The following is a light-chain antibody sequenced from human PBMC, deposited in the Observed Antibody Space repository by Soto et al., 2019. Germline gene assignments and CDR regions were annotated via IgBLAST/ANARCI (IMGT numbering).Light chain of an antibody. CDR1: QGLRSW. J-gene: IGKJ4*01. V-gene: IGKV1-12*01. CDR3: QQANSFPLT. Sequence: DIQMTQSPSSVSASVVDRVPITCRASQGLRSWLVWYQQKPGQAPQLLIYAASNLQSGVTSRFSVRGSGTDFTLTISSLQPEDFATYDCQQANSFPLTFGGGTKVEIK. CDR2: AAS.